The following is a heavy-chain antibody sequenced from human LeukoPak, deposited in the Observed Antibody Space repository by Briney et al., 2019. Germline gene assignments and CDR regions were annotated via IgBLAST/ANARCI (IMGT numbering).Heavy chain of an antibody. CDR2: IYYSGST. CDR1: GGSISGYY. Sequence: SETLSLTCTVSGGSISGYYWSWIRQPPGKGLEWIGYIYYSGSTNYNPSLKSRVTISVDTSKNQFSLKLSSVTAADTAVYYCARAPRTTRDPDAFDIWGQGTMVTVSS. D-gene: IGHD1-1*01. V-gene: IGHV4-59*01. CDR3: ARAPRTTRDPDAFDI. J-gene: IGHJ3*02.